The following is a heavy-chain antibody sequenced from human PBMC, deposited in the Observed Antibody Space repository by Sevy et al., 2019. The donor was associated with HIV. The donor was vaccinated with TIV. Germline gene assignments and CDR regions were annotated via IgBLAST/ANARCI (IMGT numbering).Heavy chain of an antibody. D-gene: IGHD2-8*01. J-gene: IGHJ4*02. Sequence: GGSLRLSCAVSGFNFNIYSMSWVRQAPGKGLEWVSTLSFDCGRINYADSVKGRFIISRDDSKNTLYLQMNSLRAEDTAVYCCAREGCTRPHDYWGQGTLVTVSS. CDR3: AREGCTRPHDY. CDR2: LSFDCGRI. V-gene: IGHV3-23*01. CDR1: GFNFNIYS.